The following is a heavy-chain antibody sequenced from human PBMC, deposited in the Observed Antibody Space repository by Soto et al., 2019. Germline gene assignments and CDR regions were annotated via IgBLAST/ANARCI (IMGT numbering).Heavy chain of an antibody. J-gene: IGHJ4*02. V-gene: IGHV3-13*01. CDR2: IGTAGDT. CDR3: ARSPVAWGGDGYNYYFDY. Sequence: GSLRLSCAASGFTFSSYDMHWVRQATGKGLEWVSAIGTAGDTYYPGSVKGRFTISRENAKNSLYLQMNSLRAGDTAVYYCARSPVAWGGDGYNYYFDYWGQGTLVTVSS. D-gene: IGHD5-12*01. CDR1: GFTFSSYD.